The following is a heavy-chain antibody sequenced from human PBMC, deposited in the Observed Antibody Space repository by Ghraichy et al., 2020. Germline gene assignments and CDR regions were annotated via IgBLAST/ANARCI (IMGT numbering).Heavy chain of an antibody. V-gene: IGHV1-18*01. CDR2: ISAYNGNT. CDR3: ASHHPPYYDRGGFDP. CDR1: GYTFTSYG. J-gene: IGHJ5*02. Sequence: ASVKVSCKASGYTFTSYGISWVRQAPGQGLEWMGWISAYNGNTNYAQKLQGRVTMTTDTSTSTAYMELRSLRSDDTAVYYCASHHPPYYDRGGFDPWGQGTLVTVSS. D-gene: IGHD3-22*01.